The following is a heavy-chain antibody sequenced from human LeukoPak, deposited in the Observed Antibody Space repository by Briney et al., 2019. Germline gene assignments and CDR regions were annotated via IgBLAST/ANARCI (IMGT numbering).Heavy chain of an antibody. CDR1: GFTFSSYA. D-gene: IGHD5-24*01. J-gene: IGHJ4*02. Sequence: HPGGSLRLSCAASGFTFSSYAMSWVRQAPGKGLEWVSAISGRGGSTYYADSVKGRFTISRDNSKNTLYLQMNSLRAEDTAVYYCARGRDGYTLGFDYWGQGTLVTVSS. CDR3: ARGRDGYTLGFDY. CDR2: ISGRGGST. V-gene: IGHV3-23*01.